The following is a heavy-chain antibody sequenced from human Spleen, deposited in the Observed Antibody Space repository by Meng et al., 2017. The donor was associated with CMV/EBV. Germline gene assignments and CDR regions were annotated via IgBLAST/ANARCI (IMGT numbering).Heavy chain of an antibody. Sequence: GGSLRLSCAASGFTFSHYAMHWVRQAPGKGLEWVAVMSFDGSNKYYADSVKGRFTISRDNSKNTLYLQMNSLRAEDTAVYYCARDIRFFAATDYWGQGTLVTVSS. CDR1: GFTFSHYA. V-gene: IGHV3-30*04. D-gene: IGHD2/OR15-2a*01. CDR3: ARDIRFFAATDY. J-gene: IGHJ4*02. CDR2: MSFDGSNK.